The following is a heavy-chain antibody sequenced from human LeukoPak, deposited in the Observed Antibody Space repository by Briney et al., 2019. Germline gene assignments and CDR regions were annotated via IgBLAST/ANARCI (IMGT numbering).Heavy chain of an antibody. CDR3: ATRDVVVAATEHDY. CDR1: GYTFTGYY. J-gene: IGHJ4*02. Sequence: ASVKVSCKASGYTFTGYYMHWVQQAPGQGLEWMGWINPNSGGTNYTQKFQGRVTMTRDTSISTAYMELSRLRSDDTAVYYCATRDVVVAATEHDYWGQGTLVTVSS. CDR2: INPNSGGT. D-gene: IGHD2-15*01. V-gene: IGHV1-2*02.